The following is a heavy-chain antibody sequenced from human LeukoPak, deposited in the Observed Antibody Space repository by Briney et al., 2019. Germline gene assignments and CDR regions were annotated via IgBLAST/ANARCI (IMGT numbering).Heavy chain of an antibody. CDR1: GGSVTSGTYH. J-gene: IGHJ4*02. CDR3: ARGGRLDY. Sequence: PSETLSLTCSVSGGSVTSGTYHWGWIRQPPGKGLEWIGSVYFDGGTHYKPSLQSRVTISVDTSKNQFSLKLSSVTAADTAVYYCARGGRLDYWGQGTLVTVSS. V-gene: IGHV4-39*07. CDR2: VYFDGGT.